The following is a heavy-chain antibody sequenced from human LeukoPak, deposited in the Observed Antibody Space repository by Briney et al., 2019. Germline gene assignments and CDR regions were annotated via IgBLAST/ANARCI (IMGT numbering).Heavy chain of an antibody. J-gene: IGHJ4*02. Sequence: GGSLRLSCAASGFTFDDYAMHWVRQAPGKGLEWVSGISWNSGSIGYADSVKGRFTISRGNAKNSLYLQMNSLRAEDMALYYCAKDMSHIAAAGLDYWGQGTLVTVSS. D-gene: IGHD6-13*01. CDR3: AKDMSHIAAAGLDY. CDR1: GFTFDDYA. V-gene: IGHV3-9*03. CDR2: ISWNSGSI.